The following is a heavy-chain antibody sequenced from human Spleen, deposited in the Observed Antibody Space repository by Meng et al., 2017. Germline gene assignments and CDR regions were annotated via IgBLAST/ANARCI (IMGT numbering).Heavy chain of an antibody. J-gene: IGHJ4*02. D-gene: IGHD6-19*01. CDR3: ARLVVAGVFDY. CDR2: ISQRGTT. Sequence: QVQLQQWGEGLLKPSETLSRPRVVSGGSISGYYWRWIRQPPGKGLEWIGEISQRGTTNYNPSLKSRVTISVDTSKNQFSLRLNSVTAADTAVYFCARLVVAGVFDYWGQGALVTVSS. V-gene: IGHV4-34*01. CDR1: GGSISGYY.